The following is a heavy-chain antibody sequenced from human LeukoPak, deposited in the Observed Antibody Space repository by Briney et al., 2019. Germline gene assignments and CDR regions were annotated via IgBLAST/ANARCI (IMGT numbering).Heavy chain of an antibody. CDR2: IYTSRTT. Sequence: SETLSLTCTVSGGSISSSSYYWGWIRQPAGKGLEWIGRIYTSRTTNYNPSLASRVTMSIDTSKNQFSLKLTSVTAADTAVYYCARLVRGSASYFDHWGQGTPVTVSS. CDR3: ARLVRGSASYFDH. J-gene: IGHJ4*02. D-gene: IGHD2-21*01. V-gene: IGHV4-61*02. CDR1: GGSISSSSYY.